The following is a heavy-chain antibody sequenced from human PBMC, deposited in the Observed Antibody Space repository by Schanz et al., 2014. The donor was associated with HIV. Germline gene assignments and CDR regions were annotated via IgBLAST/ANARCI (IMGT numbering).Heavy chain of an antibody. CDR2: ITNSGNRM. CDR1: GFTFSNYG. Sequence: VQLVESGGGVVRPGKSLRLSCEASGFTFSNYGMHWVRQAPGKGLEWISYITNSGNRMNYADSVKGRFTTSRDNAKNSLYLQMNTLRADDTAVYYCARDKSNLGMDSWGQGTLVTVSS. V-gene: IGHV3-48*04. CDR3: ARDKSNLGMDS. J-gene: IGHJ5*01.